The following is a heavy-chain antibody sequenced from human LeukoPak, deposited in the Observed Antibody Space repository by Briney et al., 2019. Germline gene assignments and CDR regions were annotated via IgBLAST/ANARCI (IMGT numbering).Heavy chain of an antibody. CDR2: ISYDGSTK. J-gene: IGHJ3*01. Sequence: GRSPRLSCAASGLTFNNYGMHWVRQAPGKGLEWVAVISYDGSTKYYADSVKGRFTISRDNSKNTLYLQMNSLRAEDTAVYYCAKGDEYNNGALGGMDVWGQGTMVTVSS. CDR3: AKGDEYNNGALGGMDV. CDR1: GLTFNNYG. V-gene: IGHV3-30*18. D-gene: IGHD3-16*01.